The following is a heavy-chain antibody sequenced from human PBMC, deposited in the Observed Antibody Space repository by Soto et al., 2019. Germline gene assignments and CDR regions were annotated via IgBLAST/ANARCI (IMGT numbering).Heavy chain of an antibody. CDR3: ARNRQQLILFYYYGMDV. CDR2: IYYSGST. V-gene: IGHV4-31*03. J-gene: IGHJ6*02. CDR1: GGSISSGGYY. Sequence: QVQLQESGPGLVKPSQTLSLTCTVSGGSISSGGYYWSWIRQHPGKGLEWIGYIYYSGSTYYNPSLKSRVTISVDTSKNQFSLKLSSVTAADTAVYYCARNRQQLILFYYYGMDVWGQGTTVTVSS. D-gene: IGHD6-13*01.